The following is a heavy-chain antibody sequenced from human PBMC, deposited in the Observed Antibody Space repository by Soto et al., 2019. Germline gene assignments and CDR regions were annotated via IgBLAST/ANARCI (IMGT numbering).Heavy chain of an antibody. V-gene: IGHV3-21*01. CDR1: GFTFSGYS. D-gene: IGHD5-18*01. CDR2: ISSRSTYI. CDR3: ARLSGYSYGEYYFDY. Sequence: PGGSLRLSCAASGFTFSGYSINWVRQAPGKGLEWVSSISSRSTYIFYADSVKGRFTLSRDNVKNSLYLQMNSLRAEDTAVYYCARLSGYSYGEYYFDYWGQGTLVTVSS. J-gene: IGHJ4*02.